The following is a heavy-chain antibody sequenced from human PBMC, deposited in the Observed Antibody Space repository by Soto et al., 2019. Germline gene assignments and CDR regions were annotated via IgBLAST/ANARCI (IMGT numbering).Heavy chain of an antibody. CDR2: IAYDGNEK. CDR3: RKDVGDYVPYYYGVDV. D-gene: IGHD1-26*01. Sequence: QVQLVESGGGVVQPGTSLRLSCAASGFTFRTHAMHWVRQAPGKGLEWMAVIAYDGNEKFYADSVKGRFNISRDNSKNALYLQINTLRNEDTAVYYCRKDVGDYVPYYYGVDVWGQGTTVTVSS. V-gene: IGHV3-30*18. CDR1: GFTFRTHA. J-gene: IGHJ6*02.